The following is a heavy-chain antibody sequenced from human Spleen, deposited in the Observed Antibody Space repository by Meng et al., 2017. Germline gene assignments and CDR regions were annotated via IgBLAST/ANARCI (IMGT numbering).Heavy chain of an antibody. V-gene: IGHV3-30*04. D-gene: IGHD1-1*01. CDR3: ARDGTRDGDYYYYGMDV. Sequence: GESLKISCAASGFTFSSYAMHWVRQAPGKGLEWVAVISYDGSNKYYADSVKGRFTISRDNAKNSLYLQMNSLRAEDTALYHCARDGTRDGDYYYYGMDVWGQGTTVTVSS. CDR1: GFTFSSYA. J-gene: IGHJ6*02. CDR2: ISYDGSNK.